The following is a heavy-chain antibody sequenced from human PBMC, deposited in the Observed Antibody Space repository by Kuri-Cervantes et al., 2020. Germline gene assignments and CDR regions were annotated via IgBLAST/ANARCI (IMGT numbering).Heavy chain of an antibody. CDR3: ARGPYGSGSYYKENYYYGMDV. J-gene: IGHJ6*02. D-gene: IGHD3-10*01. CDR2: INWNSGSI. Sequence: SLKISCAASGFTFDDYAMHWVRQAPGKGLEWVSGINWNSGSIGYADSVKGRFTISRDNAKNSLYLQMNSLRAEDTAVYYCARGPYGSGSYYKENYYYGMDVWGQGTTVTVSS. V-gene: IGHV3-9*01. CDR1: GFTFDDYA.